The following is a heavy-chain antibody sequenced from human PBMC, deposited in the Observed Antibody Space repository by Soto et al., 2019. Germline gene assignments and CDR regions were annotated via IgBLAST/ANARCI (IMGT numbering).Heavy chain of an antibody. D-gene: IGHD3-3*01. CDR3: ARGVVFGVVSQ. Sequence: GASVKVSCKASGYIFTSYDINWVRQATGQGLEWMGWMNPNTGNTGYAQKFQGRVTMTRNTSISTAYMELNSLRSEDTAVYYCARGVVFGVVSQWGQGTLVTVSS. CDR1: GYIFTSYD. V-gene: IGHV1-8*01. CDR2: MNPNTGNT. J-gene: IGHJ4*02.